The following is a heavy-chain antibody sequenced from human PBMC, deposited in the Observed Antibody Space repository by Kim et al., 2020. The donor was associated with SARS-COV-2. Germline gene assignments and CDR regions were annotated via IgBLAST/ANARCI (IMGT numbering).Heavy chain of an antibody. V-gene: IGHV4-4*02. CDR1: GGSISNSW. Sequence: SETLSLTCAVSGGSISNSWWSWVRQPPGMGLEWIGEISHSGTTNYNASLRSRVTISVDKSNNQFSLKLTSVTAADTAVYYCAQSSSRRCLDYWGQGTL. J-gene: IGHJ4*02. CDR2: ISHSGTT. CDR3: AQSSSRRCLDY. D-gene: IGHD6-19*01.